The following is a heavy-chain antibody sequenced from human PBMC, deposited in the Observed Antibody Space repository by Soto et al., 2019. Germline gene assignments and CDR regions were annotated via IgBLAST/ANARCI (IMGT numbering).Heavy chain of an antibody. V-gene: IGHV3-66*01. CDR1: GFTVSSNY. J-gene: IGHJ4*02. CDR3: ARVMTTVTRAFDY. D-gene: IGHD4-17*01. Sequence: GGSLRLSCAASGFTVSSNYMSWVRQAPGKGLEWVSVIYSGGSTYYADSVKGRFTISRGNSKNTLYLQMNSLRAEDTAVYYCARVMTTVTRAFDYWGQGTLVTVSS. CDR2: IYSGGST.